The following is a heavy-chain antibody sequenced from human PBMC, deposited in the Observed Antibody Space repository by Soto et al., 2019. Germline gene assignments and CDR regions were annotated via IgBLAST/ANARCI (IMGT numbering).Heavy chain of an antibody. CDR3: AXXXSSGILA. CDR1: GGTFSSYT. D-gene: IGHD6-19*01. J-gene: IGHJ5*02. Sequence: QVQLVQSGAEVKKPGSSVKVSCKASGGTFSSYTISWVRQAPGQGLEWMGRIIPILGIANYAQKFQGRVTNXXDKSPRTAYRALRSLRSEDTRVXXCAXXXSSGILAWGQGTPVTVSS. CDR2: IIPILGIA. V-gene: IGHV1-69*02.